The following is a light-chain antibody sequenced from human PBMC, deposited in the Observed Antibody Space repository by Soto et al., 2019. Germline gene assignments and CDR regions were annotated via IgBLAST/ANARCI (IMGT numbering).Light chain of an antibody. CDR1: SAYSSYA. CDR2: VNSDGSH. CDR3: QTWGTGVV. Sequence: QPVLTQSPSASASLGASVKLTCTLNSAYSSYAIAWHQQQPQKGPRFLMRVNSDGSHAKGAGIPDRFSGSRFGAECYLTISSLQSEDEAAYYCQTWGTGVVFGGGTKVTVL. V-gene: IGLV4-69*01. J-gene: IGLJ2*01.